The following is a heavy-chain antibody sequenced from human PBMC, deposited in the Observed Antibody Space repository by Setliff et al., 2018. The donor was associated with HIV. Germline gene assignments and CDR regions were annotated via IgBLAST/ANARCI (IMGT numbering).Heavy chain of an antibody. CDR3: ASSITVAGGRSFYYYAMDV. CDR1: GYSFTSYW. D-gene: IGHD1-20*01. J-gene: IGHJ6*02. V-gene: IGHV5-51*01. CDR2: INPGDSDI. Sequence: PGESLKISCKASGYSFTSYWIGWVRQMPGKGLEWMGIINPGDSDIRYSPSFRGQVTISVDKSINTAYLQWSSQKASDTAMYYCASSITVAGGRSFYYYAMDVWGQGTTVTVSS.